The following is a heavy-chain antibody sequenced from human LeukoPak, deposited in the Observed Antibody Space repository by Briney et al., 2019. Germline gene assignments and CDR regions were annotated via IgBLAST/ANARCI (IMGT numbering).Heavy chain of an antibody. CDR3: AKTILSDYGDYGGALDY. CDR1: GFTFSSYS. Sequence: PGGSLRLSCAASGFTFSSYSINWVRQAPGKGLEWVSSISSSSSYIYYADSVKGRFTISRDNTKNSLYLQMNSLRAEDTAVYYCAKTILSDYGDYGGALDYWGQGTLVTVSS. D-gene: IGHD4-17*01. J-gene: IGHJ4*02. V-gene: IGHV3-21*01. CDR2: ISSSSSYI.